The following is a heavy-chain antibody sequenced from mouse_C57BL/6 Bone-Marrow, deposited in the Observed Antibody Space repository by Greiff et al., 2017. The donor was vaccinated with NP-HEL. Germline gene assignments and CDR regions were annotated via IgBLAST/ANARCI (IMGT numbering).Heavy chain of an antibody. CDR3: ARWGWDAFDY. Sequence: QVQLQQSGAELVRPGASVKLSCKASGYTFTDYYINWVKQRPGQGLEWIARIYPGSGNTYYNETFKGKATLTAEKSSSTAYMQLSSLTSEDSAVYFCARWGWDAFDYWGQGTTLTVSS. V-gene: IGHV1-76*01. CDR2: IYPGSGNT. D-gene: IGHD4-1*01. CDR1: GYTFTDYY. J-gene: IGHJ2*01.